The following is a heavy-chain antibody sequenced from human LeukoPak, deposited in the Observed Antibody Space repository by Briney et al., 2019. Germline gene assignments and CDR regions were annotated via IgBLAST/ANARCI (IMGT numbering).Heavy chain of an antibody. D-gene: IGHD2-15*01. CDR2: IIPILGIA. CDR1: GGTFSSYA. Sequence: SVKLSCKSSGGTFSSYAISWVRQAPGQGLEWMGRIIPILGIANYAQKFQGRVTITADNSTRTAYRELSSLRSEDTAVYYCARDASYCSGGSCYSTIDYWGQGTLVTVSS. CDR3: ARDASYCSGGSCYSTIDY. J-gene: IGHJ4*02. V-gene: IGHV1-69*04.